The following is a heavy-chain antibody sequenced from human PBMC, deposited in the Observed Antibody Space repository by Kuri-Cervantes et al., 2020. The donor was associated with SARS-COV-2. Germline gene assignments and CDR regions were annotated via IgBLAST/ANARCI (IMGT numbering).Heavy chain of an antibody. J-gene: IGHJ6*03. CDR3: ASSIYSYGTYYYYYYYMDV. CDR2: IIPIFGAA. Sequence: SVKVSCKASGGTFSSYAISWVRQAPGQGLEWMGGIIPIFGAANYAQKFQGRVTITTDESTSTAYMELSSLRSEDTAVYYCASSIYSYGTYYYYYYYMDVWGKGTTVTVFS. D-gene: IGHD5-18*01. V-gene: IGHV1-69*05. CDR1: GGTFSSYA.